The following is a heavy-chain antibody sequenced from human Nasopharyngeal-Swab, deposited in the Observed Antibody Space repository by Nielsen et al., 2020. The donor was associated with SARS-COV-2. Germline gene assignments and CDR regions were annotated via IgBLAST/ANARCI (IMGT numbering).Heavy chain of an antibody. CDR3: ARSGRASTKTRYFDY. V-gene: IGHV3-49*04. D-gene: IGHD2-15*01. Sequence: GGSLRLSCATSGFTFGDYALSWVRQPPVKGLEWVGFTRIKAFGDTPEYAMSVKGRFTISRDDSKSIAYLQMDSLKIDDTGVYYCARSGRASTKTRYFDYWGQGTLVTVSS. J-gene: IGHJ4*02. CDR1: GFTFGDYA. CDR2: TRIKAFGDTP.